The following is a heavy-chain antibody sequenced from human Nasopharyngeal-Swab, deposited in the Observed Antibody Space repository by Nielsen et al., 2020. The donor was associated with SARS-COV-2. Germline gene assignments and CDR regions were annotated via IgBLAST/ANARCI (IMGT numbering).Heavy chain of an antibody. CDR1: GYTFTGYA. J-gene: IGHJ6*02. D-gene: IGHD3-3*01. CDR3: ARDRPITIFGVVIMNYGMDV. Sequence: ASVKVSCKASGYTFTGYAMHWVRQAPGQRLEWMGWINAGNGNTKYSQKFQGRVTITRDTSASTAYMELSSLRSEDTAVYYCARDRPITIFGVVIMNYGMDVWGQGTTVTVSS. V-gene: IGHV1-3*01. CDR2: INAGNGNT.